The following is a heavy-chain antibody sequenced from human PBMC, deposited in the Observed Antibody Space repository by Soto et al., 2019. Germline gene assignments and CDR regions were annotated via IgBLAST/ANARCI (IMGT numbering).Heavy chain of an antibody. D-gene: IGHD1-26*01. CDR3: ARAAHRRYYYGMDV. CDR1: GYTFTSYD. CDR2: MNPNSGNT. J-gene: IGHJ6*02. V-gene: IGHV1-8*01. Sequence: ASVKVSCKASGYTFTSYDINWVRQATGQGLEWMGWMNPNSGNTGYAQKFQGRVTMTRNTPISTAYMELSSLRSEDTAVYYCARAAHRRYYYGMDVWGQGTTVTVSS.